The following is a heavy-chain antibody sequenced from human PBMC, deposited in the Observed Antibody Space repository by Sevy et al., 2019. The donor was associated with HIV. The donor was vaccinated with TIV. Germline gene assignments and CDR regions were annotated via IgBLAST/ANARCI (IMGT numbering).Heavy chain of an antibody. CDR3: ARGVHGGPDPTDSRTGGFDY. J-gene: IGHJ4*02. CDR1: GGSISSGDYY. CDR2: IYYSGST. D-gene: IGHD3-10*01. V-gene: IGHV4-30-4*01. Sequence: SETLSLTCTVSGGSISSGDYYWSWIRQPPGKGLEWIGYIYYSGSTYYNPSLKSRVTISVDTSKNQFSLKLSSVTAADTAVYYCARGVHGGPDPTDSRTGGFDYWGQGTLVTVSS.